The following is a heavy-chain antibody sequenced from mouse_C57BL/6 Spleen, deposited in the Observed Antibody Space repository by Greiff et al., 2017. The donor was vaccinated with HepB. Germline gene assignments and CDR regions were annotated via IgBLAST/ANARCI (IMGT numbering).Heavy chain of an antibody. CDR3: ARDREILSPYFDY. D-gene: IGHD1-1*01. V-gene: IGHV5-4*01. J-gene: IGHJ2*01. Sequence: EVQWVESGGGLVKPGGSLKLSCAASGFTFSSYAMSWVRQTPEKRLEWVATISDGGSYTYYPDNVKGRFTISRDNAKNNLYLQMSHLKSEDTAMYYCARDREILSPYFDYWGQGTTLTVSS. CDR1: GFTFSSYA. CDR2: ISDGGSYT.